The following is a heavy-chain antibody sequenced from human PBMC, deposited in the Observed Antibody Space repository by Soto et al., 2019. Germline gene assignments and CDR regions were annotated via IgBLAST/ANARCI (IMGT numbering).Heavy chain of an antibody. CDR1: GFTFRSYA. Sequence: GGSLRLSCAASGFTFRSYAMNWVRQAPGKGLEWVSGISGSGDSTYYADSVKGRFTVSRDNSKNTLYLQMNSLRAKDTAVFYCAKERSSGWSLDYWGQGTLVTV. CDR2: ISGSGDST. V-gene: IGHV3-23*01. J-gene: IGHJ4*02. D-gene: IGHD6-19*01. CDR3: AKERSSGWSLDY.